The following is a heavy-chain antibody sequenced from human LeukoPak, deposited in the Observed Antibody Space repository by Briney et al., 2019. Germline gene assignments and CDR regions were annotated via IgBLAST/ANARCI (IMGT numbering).Heavy chain of an antibody. CDR1: GFSFNTYW. Sequence: PGGSLRLSCVVSGFSFNTYWMSWVRQAPGKGLEWMANIKQDGSDKSYVDSVKGRFTISRDNAKNSVYLQMNSLRAEDTAVHYCARGPRYYYDSSSYSYFDYWGQGTLVTVSS. CDR3: ARGPRYYYDSSSYSYFDY. D-gene: IGHD3-22*01. CDR2: IKQDGSDK. V-gene: IGHV3-7*01. J-gene: IGHJ4*02.